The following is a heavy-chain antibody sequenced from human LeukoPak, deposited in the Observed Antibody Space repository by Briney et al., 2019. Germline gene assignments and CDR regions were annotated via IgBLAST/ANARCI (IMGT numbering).Heavy chain of an antibody. V-gene: IGHV1-8*01. D-gene: IGHD2-15*01. CDR2: VNPNSGHT. Sequence: GASGKVSCKASGYTFTSYDINWVRQATGQGLEWMGWVNPNSGHTGYAQKFQGRVTMTRSTSITTAYMELSSLTSEDTAVYYCARGAPGSYCSGGSCPYFDYWGQGTLVSVSS. CDR3: ARGAPGSYCSGGSCPYFDY. J-gene: IGHJ4*02. CDR1: GYTFTSYD.